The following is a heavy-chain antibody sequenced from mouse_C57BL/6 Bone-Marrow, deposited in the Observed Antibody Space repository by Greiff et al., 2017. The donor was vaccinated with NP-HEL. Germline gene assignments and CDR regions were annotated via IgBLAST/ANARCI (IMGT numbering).Heavy chain of an antibody. Sequence: EVQLQQSGPELVKPGASVKISCKASGYTFTDYYMNWVKQSHGKSLEWIGDINPNNGGTSYNQKFKGKATLTVDKSSSTAYMELRSLTSEDSAVYYCARDNYDSSGLFAYWGQGTLVTVSA. V-gene: IGHV1-26*01. J-gene: IGHJ3*01. CDR3: ARDNYDSSGLFAY. CDR1: GYTFTDYY. CDR2: INPNNGGT. D-gene: IGHD1-1*01.